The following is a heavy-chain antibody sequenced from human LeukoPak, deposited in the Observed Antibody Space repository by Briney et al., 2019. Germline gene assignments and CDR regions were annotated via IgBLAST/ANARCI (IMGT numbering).Heavy chain of an antibody. CDR1: EFDFSSHA. CDR2: ISISGSKT. J-gene: IGHJ4*02. V-gene: IGHV3-23*01. CDR3: AKDQGYTYGYPEDY. D-gene: IGHD5-18*01. Sequence: GGSLRLSCAASEFDFSSHAMTWVRQAPGKGLEWVSAISISGSKTYYADSVKGRFTISRDNSKNTLYLQMNSLRAEDTAVYYCAKDQGYTYGYPEDYWGQGTLVTVSS.